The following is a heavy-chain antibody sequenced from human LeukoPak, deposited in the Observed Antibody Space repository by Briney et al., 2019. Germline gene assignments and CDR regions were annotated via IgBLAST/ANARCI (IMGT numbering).Heavy chain of an antibody. Sequence: GGSLRLSCAASGFTFDDYTMHWVRQAPGKGREWVSAISGSGGSTYYADSVKGRFTISRDNSKNTLYLQMNSLRAEDTAVYYCAKATGYVAAAGQFDYWGQGTLVTVSS. CDR3: AKATGYVAAAGQFDY. CDR2: ISGSGGST. D-gene: IGHD6-13*01. CDR1: GFTFDDYT. V-gene: IGHV3-23*01. J-gene: IGHJ4*02.